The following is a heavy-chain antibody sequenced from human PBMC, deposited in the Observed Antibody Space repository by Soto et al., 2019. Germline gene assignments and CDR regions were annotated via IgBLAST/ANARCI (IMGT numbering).Heavy chain of an antibody. J-gene: IGHJ4*02. CDR2: FRTSGDGGTT. D-gene: IGHD3-10*01. CDR1: GFTFSSYS. Sequence: PGGSLRLSCAASGFTFSSYSMSWVRQAPGKGLEWVSGFRTSGDGGTTYYADPVKGRFTISRDNSKTRLFLQMNSLRAEDTAIYYCAKKVNSGPGSQYFDYWGQGTLVTVSS. V-gene: IGHV3-23*01. CDR3: AKKVNSGPGSQYFDY.